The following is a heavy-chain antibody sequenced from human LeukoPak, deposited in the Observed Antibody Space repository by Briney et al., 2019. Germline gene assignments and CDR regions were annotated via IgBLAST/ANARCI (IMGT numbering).Heavy chain of an antibody. D-gene: IGHD1-26*01. CDR1: GGSFSGYY. CDR3: ARGLSGSYYY. CDR2: INHSGST. V-gene: IGHV4-34*01. J-gene: IGHJ4*02. Sequence: SETLSLTCAVYGGSFSGYYWSWIRQPPGKGLEWIGEINHSGSTNYNPSLKSRVTISVDTSKNQFSLKLSSVTAADTAVYYCARGLSGSYYYWGQGTLVTSPQ.